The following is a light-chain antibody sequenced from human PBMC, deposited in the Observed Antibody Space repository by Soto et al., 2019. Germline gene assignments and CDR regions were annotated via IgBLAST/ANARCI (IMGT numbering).Light chain of an antibody. CDR1: SSDVGRYNR. J-gene: IGLJ2*01. Sequence: QSALTQPPSVSGSPGHSVTISCTGTSSDVGRYNRVSWYQQPPGTAPKLIIYEVSNRPSGVPDRFSGSKSGNTASLTISGLQAEDEADYYCSSFTTSSTLVFGGGTKLTVL. CDR2: EVS. V-gene: IGLV2-18*02. CDR3: SSFTTSSTLV.